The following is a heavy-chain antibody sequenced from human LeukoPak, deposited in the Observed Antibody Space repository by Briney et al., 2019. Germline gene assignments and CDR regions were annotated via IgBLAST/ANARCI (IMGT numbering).Heavy chain of an antibody. CDR3: VREGGLAAAKGFDY. J-gene: IGHJ4*02. V-gene: IGHV1-2*02. CDR2: INPNSGGT. CDR1: GYTFTGYY. Sequence: AASVKVSCKASGYTFTGYYMHWVRQAPGQGLEWMGWINPNSGGTNYAQKFQGRVTMTRDTSISTAYMELSRLRSDDTAVYYCVREGGLAAAKGFDYWGQGTLVTVSS. D-gene: IGHD6-13*01.